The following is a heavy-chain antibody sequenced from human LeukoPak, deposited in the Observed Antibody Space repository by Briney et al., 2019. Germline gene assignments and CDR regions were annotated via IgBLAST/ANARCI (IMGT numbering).Heavy chain of an antibody. D-gene: IGHD3-22*01. CDR2: ISAYNGNT. CDR3: ARENYYEGSGSPLASAPVDH. Sequence: ASVKVSCKASGYTFTSYGISWVRQAPGQGLEWMGWISAYNGNTNYAQKLQGRVTMTTDTSTSTAYMELRSLRSDDTAVYYCARENYYEGSGSPLASAPVDHWGQGTLVTVSS. CDR1: GYTFTSYG. J-gene: IGHJ4*02. V-gene: IGHV1-18*01.